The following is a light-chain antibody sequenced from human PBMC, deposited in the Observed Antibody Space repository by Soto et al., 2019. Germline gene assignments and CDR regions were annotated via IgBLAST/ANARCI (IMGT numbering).Light chain of an antibody. J-gene: IGLJ2*01. CDR2: EVT. Sequence: QSPLTQPPSASGSPGQSVTISCTGTSSDVGGYNFVSWYQQHPGKAPKLMIYEVTKRPSGVPDRFSGSKSGNTASLSVSGLQGEDEADYYCTSYAGSNSPVVFGGGTKLTVL. CDR3: TSYAGSNSPVV. V-gene: IGLV2-8*01. CDR1: SSDVGGYNF.